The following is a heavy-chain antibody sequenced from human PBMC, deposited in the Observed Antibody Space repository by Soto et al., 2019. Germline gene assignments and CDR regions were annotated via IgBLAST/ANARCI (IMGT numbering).Heavy chain of an antibody. CDR2: IDWDDDK. V-gene: IGHV2-70*11. J-gene: IGHJ6*02. CDR1: GFSLSTSGMC. Sequence: SGPTLVNPTQTLTLTCTFSGFSLSTSGMCVSWIRQPPGKALEWLARIDWDDDKYYSTSLKTRHSISKDTSKNQVVLRMTNMDPVDTATYYCARTIVSSDYYGVDVWGQGTTVTVSS. D-gene: IGHD4-4*01. CDR3: ARTIVSSDYYGVDV.